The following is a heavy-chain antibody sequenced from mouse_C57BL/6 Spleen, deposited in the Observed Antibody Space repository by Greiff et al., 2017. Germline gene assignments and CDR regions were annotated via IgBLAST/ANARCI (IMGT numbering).Heavy chain of an antibody. D-gene: IGHD1-1*01. V-gene: IGHV1-64*01. CDR3: AREVLRSSLRYFDV. CDR2: IHPNSGST. Sequence: QVQLQQPGAELVKPGASVKLSCKASGYTFTSYWMHWVKQRPGQGLEWIGMIHPNSGSTNYNEKFKSKATLTVDKSSSTAYMQLSSLTSEDSAVYYCAREVLRSSLRYFDVWGTGTTVTVSS. CDR1: GYTFTSYW. J-gene: IGHJ1*03.